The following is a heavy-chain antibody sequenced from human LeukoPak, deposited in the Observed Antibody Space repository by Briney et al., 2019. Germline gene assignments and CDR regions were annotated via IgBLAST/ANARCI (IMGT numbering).Heavy chain of an antibody. V-gene: IGHV4-34*01. CDR1: GGSFSGYY. Sequence: SETLSLTCAVYGGSFSGYYWSWIRQPPGKGLEWIGEINHSGSTNYNPSLKSRVTISVDTSKNQFSLKLSSVTAADTAIYYCARGPSVENNWFDPWGQGTLVTVSS. CDR3: ARGPSVENNWFDP. D-gene: IGHD2-2*01. CDR2: INHSGST. J-gene: IGHJ5*02.